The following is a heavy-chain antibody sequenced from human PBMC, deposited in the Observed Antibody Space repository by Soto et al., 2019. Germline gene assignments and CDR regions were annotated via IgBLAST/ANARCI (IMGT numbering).Heavy chain of an antibody. J-gene: IGHJ3*02. Sequence: QVQLQQWGAGLLKPSETLSLTCAVYGGSFSGYYWSWIRQPPGKGLEWIGEINHSGSTNYNPSLKSRVIISVDTSKNQFSLKLSSVTAADTAVYYCASPGGYSYGYEFDIWGQGTMVTVSS. D-gene: IGHD5-18*01. CDR2: INHSGST. CDR1: GGSFSGYY. V-gene: IGHV4-34*01. CDR3: ASPGGYSYGYEFDI.